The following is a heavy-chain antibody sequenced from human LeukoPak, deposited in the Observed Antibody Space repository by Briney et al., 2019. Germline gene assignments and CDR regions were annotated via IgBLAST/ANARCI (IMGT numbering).Heavy chain of an antibody. J-gene: IGHJ4*02. CDR3: ARAIWYGSGTTAFDY. CDR1: GDSTGGNFY. V-gene: IGHV4-31*03. Sequence: PSETLSLTCSVSGDSTGGNFYWSWIRQHPGRGLEWIGYTHSSGTTFYNPSLKSRSTILMDTSNDLFSLILTSVTAADTAVYFCARAIWYGSGTTAFDYWGQGTLVTVSS. D-gene: IGHD3-10*01. CDR2: THSSGTT.